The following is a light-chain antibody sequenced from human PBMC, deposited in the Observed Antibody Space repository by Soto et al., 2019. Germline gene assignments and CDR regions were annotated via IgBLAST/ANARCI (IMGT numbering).Light chain of an antibody. Sequence: QSVLTQPPSVSGAPGQTVTISCTGSSSNIGAGYDVHWYQQLPGTAPILLIYDNYNRPSGVPDRFSGSKSGTSASLAITGLQAEDEADYYCQSYDSSLSDVLFGGGTKVSVL. CDR2: DNY. V-gene: IGLV1-40*01. CDR1: SSNIGAGYD. CDR3: QSYDSSLSDVL. J-gene: IGLJ2*01.